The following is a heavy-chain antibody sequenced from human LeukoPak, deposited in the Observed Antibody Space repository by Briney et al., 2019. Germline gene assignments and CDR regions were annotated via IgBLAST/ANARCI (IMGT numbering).Heavy chain of an antibody. J-gene: IGHJ4*02. D-gene: IGHD4-23*01. V-gene: IGHV3-33*01. Sequence: GGSLRLSCAASGFTFSSYVMHWVRQAPGKGLEWVALIWSDDRNKYYADSVKGQFTISRDNSKKTLYLQMNSMRAEDTAVYYCARDYGGDAGLDSWGQGTLVTVSS. CDR3: ARDYGGDAGLDS. CDR2: IWSDDRNK. CDR1: GFTFSSYV.